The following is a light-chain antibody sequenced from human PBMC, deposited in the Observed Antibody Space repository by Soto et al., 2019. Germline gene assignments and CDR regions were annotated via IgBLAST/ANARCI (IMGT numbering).Light chain of an antibody. Sequence: QLVLTQPPSVSGAPVQRVTISCTGSSSNIGADYDVHWYQQLPGTAPKLLIYANSHRPSGVPDRFSGSKSGTSASLAITGLQAEDEADYYCQSYDSSLSGSEVFGGGTKVTVL. V-gene: IGLV1-40*01. J-gene: IGLJ2*01. CDR2: ANS. CDR3: QSYDSSLSGSEV. CDR1: SSNIGADYD.